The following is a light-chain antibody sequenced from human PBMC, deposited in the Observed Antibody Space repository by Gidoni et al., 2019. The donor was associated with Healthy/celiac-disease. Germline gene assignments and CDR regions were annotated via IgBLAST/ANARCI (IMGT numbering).Light chain of an antibody. J-gene: IGKJ5*01. CDR3: QQRYSTPPIT. CDR2: AAS. CDR1: QSISSY. Sequence: DIQMTQSTSSLSASVGDRVTITCRASQSISSYLNWYQQNPGKAPKLLIYAASSLQSGVPSRFIGSGSGTDFTLTISSLQPEDFATYYCQQRYSTPPITFGQGTRLEI. V-gene: IGKV1-39*01.